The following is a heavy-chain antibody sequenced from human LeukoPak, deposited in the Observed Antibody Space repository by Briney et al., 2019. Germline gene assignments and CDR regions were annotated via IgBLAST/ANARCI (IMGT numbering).Heavy chain of an antibody. CDR2: ISACNT. V-gene: IGHV1-18*01. CDR3: ARKIGGYNAGDFDY. J-gene: IGHJ4*02. CDR1: GYTFTGYG. Sequence: ASVKVSCKASGYTFTGYGISWVRQAPGQGLEWMGWISACNTNYAQKLQGRVTMTTDTSTSTAYMELRSLRSDDTAVYYCARKIGGYNAGDFDYWGQGTLVTVSS. D-gene: IGHD5-24*01.